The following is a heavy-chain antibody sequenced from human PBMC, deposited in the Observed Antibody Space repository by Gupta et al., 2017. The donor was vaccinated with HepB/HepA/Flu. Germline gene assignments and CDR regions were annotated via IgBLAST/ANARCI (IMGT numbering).Heavy chain of an antibody. CDR3: HAVPAADDAFDI. V-gene: IGHV4-39*01. Sequence: QLQLQESGPGLVKPSETLSLTCTVSGGSISSSSYYWGWIRQPPGKGLEWIGSIYYSGSTYYNPSLKSRVTISVDTSKNQFSLKLSSVTAADTAVYYCHAVPAADDAFDIWGQGTMVTVSS. CDR1: GGSISSSSYY. CDR2: IYYSGST. D-gene: IGHD2-2*01. J-gene: IGHJ3*02.